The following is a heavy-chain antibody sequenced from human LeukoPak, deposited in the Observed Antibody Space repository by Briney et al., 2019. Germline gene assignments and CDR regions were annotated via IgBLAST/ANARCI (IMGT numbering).Heavy chain of an antibody. CDR1: GFTFDDYA. CDR2: ISWDGGST. CDR3: AKGAEYNWNDENYYYCMDV. D-gene: IGHD1-1*01. V-gene: IGHV3-43D*03. Sequence: QPGGSLRLSCAASGFTFDDYAMHWVRQAPGKGLEWVSLISWDGGSTYYADSVKGRFTISRDNSKNSLYLQMNSLRAEDTALYYCAKGAEYNWNDENYYYCMDVWGKGTTVTVSS. J-gene: IGHJ6*03.